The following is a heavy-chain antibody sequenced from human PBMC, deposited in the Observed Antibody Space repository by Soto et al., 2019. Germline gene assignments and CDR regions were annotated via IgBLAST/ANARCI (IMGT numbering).Heavy chain of an antibody. CDR3: AGTSGYDGYFDY. V-gene: IGHV1-18*04. CDR2: ISAYNGNT. Sequence: ASVKVSCKASGYTFTSYGISWVRQAPGQGLEWMGWISAYNGNTNYAQKLQGRVTMTTDTSTSTAYMELRSLRSEDTAVYYCAGTSGYDGYFDYWGQGTLVTVSS. D-gene: IGHD5-12*01. J-gene: IGHJ4*02. CDR1: GYTFTSYG.